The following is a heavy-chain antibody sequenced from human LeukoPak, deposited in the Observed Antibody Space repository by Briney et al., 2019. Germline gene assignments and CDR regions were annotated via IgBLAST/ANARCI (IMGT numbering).Heavy chain of an antibody. V-gene: IGHV1-8*01. CDR1: GYNFNNHD. D-gene: IGHD3-22*01. CDR3: AKSSGDYFFDY. Sequence: ASVKVSCKASGYNFNNHDINWARQATGQGLEWLGRMNPNSGNAGYAQKLQGRVTMTWDSSTNTAYLEVTALRSDDTAVYYCAKSSGDYFFDYWGQGTLVTVSS. J-gene: IGHJ4*02. CDR2: MNPNSGNA.